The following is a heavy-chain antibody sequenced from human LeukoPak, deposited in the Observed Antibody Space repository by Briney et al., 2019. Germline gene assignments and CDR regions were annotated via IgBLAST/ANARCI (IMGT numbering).Heavy chain of an antibody. J-gene: IGHJ5*02. Sequence: PSETLSLTCAVSGGSISSSNWWSWVRQPPGKGLEWIGEIYHSGSTNYNPSLKSRVTISVDTSKNQFSLKLSSVTAADTAVYYCARRYRGRANWFDPWGQGTLVTVSS. D-gene: IGHD1-26*01. CDR2: IYHSGST. CDR3: ARRYRGRANWFDP. CDR1: GGSISSSNW. V-gene: IGHV4-4*02.